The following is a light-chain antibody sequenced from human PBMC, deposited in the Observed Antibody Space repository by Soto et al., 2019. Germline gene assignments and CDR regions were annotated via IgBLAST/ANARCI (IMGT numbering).Light chain of an antibody. V-gene: IGLV2-14*01. CDR1: ASDVGDHNY. J-gene: IGLJ3*02. CDR2: YVS. Sequence: QSALTQPASVSGSPGQSITISCTGTASDVGDHNYVSWYQHHPGKAPKLMIYYVSNRPSGVSDRFSGSKPGNSASLTISGLQAEYEAEYYCRSYTSTITWVFGGGTKLTVL. CDR3: RSYTSTITWV.